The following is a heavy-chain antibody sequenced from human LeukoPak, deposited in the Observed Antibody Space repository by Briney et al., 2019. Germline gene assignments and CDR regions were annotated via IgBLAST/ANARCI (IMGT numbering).Heavy chain of an antibody. Sequence: GGSLRLSCTASGFTFSTHWMSWVRQAPGKGLEWVANIKQDGSDKYYVDSVKGRFTISRDNAKNSLYLQMNSLRAEDTAVYYCAREENYYYYMDVWGKGTTVTVSS. V-gene: IGHV3-7*01. J-gene: IGHJ6*03. CDR2: IKQDGSDK. CDR1: GFTFSTHW. CDR3: AREENYYYYMDV.